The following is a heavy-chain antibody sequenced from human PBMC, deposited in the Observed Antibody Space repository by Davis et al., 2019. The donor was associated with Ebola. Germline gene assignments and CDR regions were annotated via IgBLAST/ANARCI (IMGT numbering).Heavy chain of an antibody. CDR2: ISSSSYT. J-gene: IGHJ4*02. V-gene: IGHV3-11*06. CDR1: GFTFSDYY. CDR3: ADSWLPTGH. D-gene: IGHD6-19*01. Sequence: GESLKISCAASGFTFSDYYMSWIRQAPGKGLEWVSYISSSSYTNYADSVKGRFTISRDNAKNSLYLQMNSLRAEDTAVYYCADSWLPTGHWGQGTLVTVSS.